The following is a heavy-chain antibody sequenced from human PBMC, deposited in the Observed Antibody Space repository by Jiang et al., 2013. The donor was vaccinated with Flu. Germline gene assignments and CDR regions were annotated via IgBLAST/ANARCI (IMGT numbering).Heavy chain of an antibody. J-gene: IGHJ4*02. CDR3: ARGCTSSSCYYGDY. D-gene: IGHD2-2*01. CDR1: GFTFSSYS. CDR2: ITSSGSTI. Sequence: QLVESGGGLVQPGGSLRLSCAASGFTFSSYSMNWVRQAPGKGLQWISYITSSGSTIYYADSVKGRFTISRDNARNSLYLQMNSLRDEDTAVYYCARGCTSSSCYYGDYWGQGTLVTVSS. V-gene: IGHV3-48*02.